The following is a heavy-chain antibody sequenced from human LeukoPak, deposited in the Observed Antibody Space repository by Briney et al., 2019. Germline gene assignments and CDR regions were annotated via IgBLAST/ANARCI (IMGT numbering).Heavy chain of an antibody. CDR3: ARGGSRTMFGLPSGDDAFDV. J-gene: IGHJ3*01. D-gene: IGHD3-3*01. CDR2: INPNSGGT. Sequence: GASVKVSCKASGYTFTGYYMHWVRQAPGQGLEWMGWINPNSGGTNYAQKLQGRVTMTTDTSTSTAYMELRSLRSDDTAVYYCARGGSRTMFGLPSGDDAFDVWGQGTWVTVSS. V-gene: IGHV1-2*02. CDR1: GYTFTGYY.